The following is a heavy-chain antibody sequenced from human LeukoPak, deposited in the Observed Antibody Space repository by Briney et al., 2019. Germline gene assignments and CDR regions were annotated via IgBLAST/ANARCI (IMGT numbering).Heavy chain of an antibody. CDR3: ASDQYSSSFFAYYYYGMDV. J-gene: IGHJ6*02. V-gene: IGHV3-30*04. CDR1: GFTFSNYA. Sequence: PGGSLRLSCAASGFTFSNYAMHWVRQAPGKGLAWVAVISYDGSNKYYADSVKGRFTISRDNSKNTLYLQMDSLRAEDTAVYYCASDQYSSSFFAYYYYGMDVWGQGITVTVSS. CDR2: ISYDGSNK. D-gene: IGHD6-6*01.